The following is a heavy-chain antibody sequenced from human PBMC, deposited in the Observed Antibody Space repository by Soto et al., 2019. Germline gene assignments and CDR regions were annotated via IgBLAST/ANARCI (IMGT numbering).Heavy chain of an antibody. CDR1: GFTFSDHY. J-gene: IGHJ4*02. Sequence: EGSLRLSCAASGFTFSDHYMDWVRQAPGKGLEWVGRTRNKANSHTTEYAVSVKGRFTISRDDSKNSLYLQMNSLKVEDTAVYYCARATTVTDYWGQGALVTVSS. CDR3: ARATTVTDY. D-gene: IGHD4-17*01. V-gene: IGHV3-72*01. CDR2: TRNKANSHTT.